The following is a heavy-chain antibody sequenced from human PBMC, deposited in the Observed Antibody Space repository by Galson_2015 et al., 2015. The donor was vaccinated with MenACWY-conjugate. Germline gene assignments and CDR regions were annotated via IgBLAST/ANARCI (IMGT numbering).Heavy chain of an antibody. D-gene: IGHD3-22*01. CDR2: ISSSGNTI. J-gene: IGHJ1*01. CDR1: GFTFSSYE. V-gene: IGHV3-48*03. CDR3: ARGVYDSSGYYFP. Sequence: SLRLSCAASGFTFSSYEMNWVRQAPGKGLEWVSYISSSGNTIYYADSVKGRFTISRDNAKNSLYLQMKSQRAEDTAVYYCARGVYDSSGYYFPWGQGTLVTVSS.